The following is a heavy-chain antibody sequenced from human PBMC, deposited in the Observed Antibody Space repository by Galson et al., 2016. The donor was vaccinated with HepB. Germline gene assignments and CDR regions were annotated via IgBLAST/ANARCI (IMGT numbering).Heavy chain of an antibody. Sequence: SVKVSCKASGYTFTSYGIGWVRQAPGQGLEWMGWISAYNAYRDYPQKLQGRVTMTTDTSTSTAYMELSSLKSDDTAVYYCERSGDGNWFEFWGQGTLVTVSS. V-gene: IGHV1-18*04. CDR1: GYTFTSYG. D-gene: IGHD2-21*02. CDR2: ISAYNAYR. CDR3: ERSGDGNWFEF. J-gene: IGHJ5*01.